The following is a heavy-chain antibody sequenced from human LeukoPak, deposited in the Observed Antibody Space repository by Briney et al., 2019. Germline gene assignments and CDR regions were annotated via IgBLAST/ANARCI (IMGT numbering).Heavy chain of an antibody. J-gene: IGHJ4*02. Sequence: SETLSLTCTVSGDSVSSGNYYLSWIRQPPGKGLDWITYMSPSGTTKYNPSLKSRVTTSVDTSRTQFSLRLSSVTAADTAVYYCASGIAAAGTSGPDWGQGTLVTVSS. D-gene: IGHD6-13*01. CDR2: MSPSGTT. CDR3: ASGIAAAGTSGPD. V-gene: IGHV4-61*01. CDR1: GDSVSSGNYY.